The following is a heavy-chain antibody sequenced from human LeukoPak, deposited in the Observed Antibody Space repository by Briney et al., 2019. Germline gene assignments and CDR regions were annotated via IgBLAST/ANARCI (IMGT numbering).Heavy chain of an antibody. CDR3: ARGSDPYYYDSSGYYS. CDR2: ISSSSSYI. D-gene: IGHD3-22*01. J-gene: IGHJ4*02. Sequence: PGGSLRLSCAASGFTFSSYSMNWVRQAPGKGLEWVSSISSSSSYIYYADSVKGRFTISRDNAKNSLYLQMNSLRAEDTAVYYCARGSDPYYYDSSGYYSWGQGTLVTVSS. V-gene: IGHV3-21*01. CDR1: GFTFSSYS.